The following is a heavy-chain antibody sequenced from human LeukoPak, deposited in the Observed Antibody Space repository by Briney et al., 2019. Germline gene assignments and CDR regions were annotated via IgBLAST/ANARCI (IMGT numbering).Heavy chain of an antibody. J-gene: IGHJ5*02. Sequence: GGSPRLSCAASGFTFSSYAMHWVRQAPGKGLEWVAVISYDGSNKYYADSVKGRFTISRDNSKNTLYLQMNSLRAEDTAVYYCARDSTDDSWFDPWGQGTLVTVSS. V-gene: IGHV3-30-3*01. CDR3: ARDSTDDSWFDP. CDR2: ISYDGSNK. D-gene: IGHD2-2*01. CDR1: GFTFSSYA.